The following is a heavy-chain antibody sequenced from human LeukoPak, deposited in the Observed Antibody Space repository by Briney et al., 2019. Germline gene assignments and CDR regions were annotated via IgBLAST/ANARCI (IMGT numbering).Heavy chain of an antibody. CDR3: ARDGGYSGYFDY. Sequence: SETLSLTCTVSGGSISSYYWSWIRQPPGKGLEWIGYIHYSGSTNYNPSLKSRVTISVDTSKNQFSLRLSSVTAADTAVYYCARDGGYSGYFDYWGQGTLVTVSS. V-gene: IGHV4-59*01. CDR2: IHYSGST. CDR1: GGSISSYY. D-gene: IGHD4-23*01. J-gene: IGHJ4*02.